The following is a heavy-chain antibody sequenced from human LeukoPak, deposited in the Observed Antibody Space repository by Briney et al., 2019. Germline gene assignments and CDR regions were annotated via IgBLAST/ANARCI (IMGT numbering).Heavy chain of an antibody. V-gene: IGHV7-4-1*02. Sequence: ASVKVSCKASGYTFTSYAMNWVRQAPGQGLEWMGWINTNTGNPTYAQGFTGRFVFSLDTSVSTAYLQNSSLKAEDTAVYYCARDYDYVWGSYRYGTFDYWGQGTLVTVSS. J-gene: IGHJ4*02. CDR3: ARDYDYVWGSYRYGTFDY. D-gene: IGHD3-16*02. CDR1: GYTFTSYA. CDR2: INTNTGNP.